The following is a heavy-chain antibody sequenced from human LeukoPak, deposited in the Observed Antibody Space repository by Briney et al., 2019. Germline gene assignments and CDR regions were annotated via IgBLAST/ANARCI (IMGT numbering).Heavy chain of an antibody. CDR3: ARSPNYYGSGSYYSHFDY. CDR2: IYHSGST. Sequence: SGTLSLTCAVSGGSISSSNWWSWVRQPPGKGLEWIGEIYHSGSTNYNPSLKSRVTISVDKSKNQFSLKLSSVTAADTAVYYCARSPNYYGSGSYYSHFDYWGQGTLVTVSS. J-gene: IGHJ4*02. CDR1: GGSISSSNW. V-gene: IGHV4-4*02. D-gene: IGHD3-10*01.